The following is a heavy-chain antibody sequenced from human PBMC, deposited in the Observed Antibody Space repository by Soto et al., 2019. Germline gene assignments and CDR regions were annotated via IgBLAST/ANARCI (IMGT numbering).Heavy chain of an antibody. CDR2: ISGSGGTT. Sequence: EVQLLESGGGLVQPGRSLRLSCAASGFTFSSYAMSWVRQAPGKGLEWVSAISGSGGTTYYADSVKGRFTISRDHSKNTIFLQMHSLRAEDTDVYYCAKFFVETGGSSGWPWSFHYWGQGTLVTVSS. D-gene: IGHD6-25*01. CDR1: GFTFSSYA. J-gene: IGHJ4*02. V-gene: IGHV3-23*01. CDR3: AKFFVETGGSSGWPWSFHY.